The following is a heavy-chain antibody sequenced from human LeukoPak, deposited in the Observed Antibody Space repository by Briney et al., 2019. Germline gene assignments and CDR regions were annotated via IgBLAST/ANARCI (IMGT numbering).Heavy chain of an antibody. Sequence: GGSLRLSCAASGFTFSSYWMHWVRQAPGKGLVWVSRINSDGSSTSYADSVKGRFTISRDNAKNTLYLQMNSLRAEDTAVYYCARDLWAYNWNDVIQEREGYWGQGTLVTVSS. CDR3: ARDLWAYNWNDVIQEREGY. CDR2: INSDGSST. D-gene: IGHD1-1*01. CDR1: GFTFSSYW. J-gene: IGHJ4*02. V-gene: IGHV3-74*01.